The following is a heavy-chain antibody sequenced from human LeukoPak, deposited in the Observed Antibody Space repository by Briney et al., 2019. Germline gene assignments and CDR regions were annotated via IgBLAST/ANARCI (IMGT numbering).Heavy chain of an antibody. CDR3: VRERFHGSGAPKFDF. J-gene: IGHJ4*02. D-gene: IGHD3-10*01. V-gene: IGHV3-21*06. CDR1: GLTFSDYS. Sequence: GGSLRLSWAAAGLTFSDYSMNWVRQTPRKGLEWVACMSGSGSYIYYADSVEGRLTISRDNAKNSLHLQVNSLRAEDTAVYYCVRERFHGSGAPKFDFWGQGTLVTVSS. CDR2: MSGSGSYI.